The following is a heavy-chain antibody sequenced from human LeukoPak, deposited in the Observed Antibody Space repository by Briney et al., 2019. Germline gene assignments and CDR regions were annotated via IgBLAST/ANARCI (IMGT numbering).Heavy chain of an antibody. V-gene: IGHV3-53*01. CDR3: ARRAGAYSHPYDY. D-gene: IGHD4/OR15-4a*01. Sequence: GGSLRLSCTVSGFTVSSNSMSWVRQAPGKGLEWVSFIYSAGSTHYSDSVKGRFTISRDNSKNTLYLQMNSLRAEDTAVYYCARRAGAYSHPYDYWGQGTLVTVSS. J-gene: IGHJ4*02. CDR2: IYSAGST. CDR1: GFTVSSNS.